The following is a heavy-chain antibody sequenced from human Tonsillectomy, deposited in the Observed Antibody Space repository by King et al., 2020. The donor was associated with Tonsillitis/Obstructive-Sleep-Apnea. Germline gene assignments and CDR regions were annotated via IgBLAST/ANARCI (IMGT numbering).Heavy chain of an antibody. CDR1: GFTFDDHA. CDR3: AKGPYSNYVGGVAY. CDR2: ISWNSGSI. V-gene: IGHV3-9*01. J-gene: IGHJ4*02. D-gene: IGHD4-11*01. Sequence: VQLVESGGGLVQPGRSLRLSCAASGFTFDDHAMHWVRQAPGKGLEWVSGISWNSGSIVYADSVKGRFTISRDNAKNSLYLQMNSLRVEDTAFYYCAKGPYSNYVGGVAYWGQGTLVTVSS.